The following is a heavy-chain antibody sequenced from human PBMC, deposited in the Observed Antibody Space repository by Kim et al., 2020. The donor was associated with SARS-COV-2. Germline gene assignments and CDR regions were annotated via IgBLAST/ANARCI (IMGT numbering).Heavy chain of an antibody. Sequence: KVQFTISRDNSKNTLYLQRNSLRAEDTAVYYCARDEDCSGGSCYSFAFDIWGQGTMVTVSS. D-gene: IGHD2-15*01. J-gene: IGHJ3*02. CDR3: ARDEDCSGGSCYSFAFDI. V-gene: IGHV3-30*01.